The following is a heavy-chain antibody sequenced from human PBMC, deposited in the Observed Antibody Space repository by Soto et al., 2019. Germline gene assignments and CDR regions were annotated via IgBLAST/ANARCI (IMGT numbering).Heavy chain of an antibody. D-gene: IGHD1-1*01. CDR2: IYYSGST. CDR3: ARQGYGTFDY. V-gene: IGHV4-59*08. J-gene: IGHJ4*02. Sequence: PSETLSLTCTVSGGSISSYYWSWIRQPPGKGLEWIGYIYYSGSTNYNPSLKSRVTISVDTSKNQFSLKLSSVTAADTAVYYCARQGYGTFDYWGQGTLVTVSS. CDR1: GGSISSYY.